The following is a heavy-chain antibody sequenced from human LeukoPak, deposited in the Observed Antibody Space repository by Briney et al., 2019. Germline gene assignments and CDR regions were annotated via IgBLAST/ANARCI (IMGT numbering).Heavy chain of an antibody. V-gene: IGHV1-2*02. CDR2: INPNSGGT. Sequence: ASVKVSCKASGYTFTGYYMHWVRQAPGQGLEWMGWINPNSGGTNYAQKFQGRVTMTRDTSISTAYTELSRLRSDDTAVYYCARDITGTGEGMDVWGKGTTVTVSS. CDR3: ARDITGTGEGMDV. CDR1: GYTFTGYY. J-gene: IGHJ6*03. D-gene: IGHD1-7*01.